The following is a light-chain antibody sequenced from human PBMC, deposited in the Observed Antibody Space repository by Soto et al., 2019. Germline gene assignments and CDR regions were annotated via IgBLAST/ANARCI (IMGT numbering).Light chain of an antibody. Sequence: QSALTQPASVSGSPGQSVTISCTGTSSDVGGYDSVSWYQQYPGIAPKLMIYDVGSRPSGVATRSSCSKAGNTASPTIAGHQADDEADNYCRSYSSSNTRVFGGGTKLTVL. V-gene: IGLV2-14*03. CDR3: RSYSSSNTRV. J-gene: IGLJ2*01. CDR1: SSDVGGYDS. CDR2: DVG.